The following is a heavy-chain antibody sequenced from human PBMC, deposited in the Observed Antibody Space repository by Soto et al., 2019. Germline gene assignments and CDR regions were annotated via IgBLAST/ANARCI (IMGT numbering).Heavy chain of an antibody. J-gene: IGHJ6*02. CDR1: GYTFTSYG. CDR2: ISAYNGNT. Sequence: QVQLVQSGAEVKKPGASVKVSCKASGYTFTSYGISWVRQAPGQGLEWMGWISAYNGNTNYAQKLQGRVTMTTDTSTSTAYMELRSLRSADTAEYYCARAGYYYGSLKPAFDAYYYGMDVWGQETTANVSS. CDR3: ARAGYYYGSLKPAFDAYYYGMDV. D-gene: IGHD3-10*01. V-gene: IGHV1-18*01.